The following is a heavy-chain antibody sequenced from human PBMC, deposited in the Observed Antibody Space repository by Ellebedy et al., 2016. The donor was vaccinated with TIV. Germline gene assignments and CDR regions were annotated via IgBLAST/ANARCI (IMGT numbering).Heavy chain of an antibody. CDR3: ARSNDETEYYDILTGYYGYFDY. Sequence: GESLKISXKGSGYSFTSYWIGWVRQMPGKGLEWMGIIYPGDSDTRYSPSFQGQVTISADKSISTAYLQWSSLKASDTAMYYCARSNDETEYYDILTGYYGYFDYWGQGTLVTVSS. J-gene: IGHJ4*02. CDR1: GYSFTSYW. D-gene: IGHD3-9*01. V-gene: IGHV5-51*01. CDR2: IYPGDSDT.